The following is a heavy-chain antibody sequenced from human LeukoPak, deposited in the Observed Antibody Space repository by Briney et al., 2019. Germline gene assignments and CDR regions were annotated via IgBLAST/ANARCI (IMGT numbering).Heavy chain of an antibody. CDR2: ISGSGGST. CDR3: AKVGTTIFGVVTAYGMDV. D-gene: IGHD3-3*01. V-gene: IGHV3-23*01. CDR1: GFTFSSYA. Sequence: GGSLRLSCAASGFTFSSYAMSWVRQAPGKGLEWVSAISGSGGSTYYADSVKGRFTISRDNSKNTLYLQMNSLRAEDTAVYYCAKVGTTIFGVVTAYGMDVWGQGTTVTVSS. J-gene: IGHJ6*02.